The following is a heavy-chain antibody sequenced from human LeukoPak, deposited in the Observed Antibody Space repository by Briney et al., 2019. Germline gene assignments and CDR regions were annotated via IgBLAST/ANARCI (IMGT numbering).Heavy chain of an antibody. J-gene: IGHJ4*02. Sequence: SETLSLTCTVSGGSISSYYWSWIRQPPGKGLGWIGYIYYSGSTNHNPSLKSRVTISVDTSKNQFSLKLSSVTAADTAVYYCAREDERQSGLFDYWGQGTLVTVSS. V-gene: IGHV4-59*01. D-gene: IGHD6-25*01. CDR1: GGSISSYY. CDR3: AREDERQSGLFDY. CDR2: IYYSGST.